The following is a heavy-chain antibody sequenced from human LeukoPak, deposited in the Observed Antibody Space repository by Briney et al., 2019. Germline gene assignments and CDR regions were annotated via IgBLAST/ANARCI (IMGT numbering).Heavy chain of an antibody. CDR2: IYYSGST. V-gene: IGHV4-39*07. CDR1: GGSISSSSYY. Sequence: SETPSLTCTVSGGSISSSSYYWGWIRQPPGKGLEWIGSIYYSGSTYYNPSLKSRVTISVDTSKNQFSLKLSSVTAADTAVYYCASVFAWGQGTLVTVSS. J-gene: IGHJ5*02. CDR3: ASVFA. D-gene: IGHD3-10*01.